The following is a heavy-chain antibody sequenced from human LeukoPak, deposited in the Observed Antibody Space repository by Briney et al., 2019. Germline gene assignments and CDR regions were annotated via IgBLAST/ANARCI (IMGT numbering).Heavy chain of an antibody. Sequence: QPGGSLRLSCVASGFTFSTFGMSWVRQAPGKGLEWVSSISDTGGYTYYADSMKGRFTISRDNSKNTLYLQMNSLRAEDTAVYYCIRDNGYLQYWGQGTLVTVSS. V-gene: IGHV3-23*01. CDR2: ISDTGGYT. CDR3: IRDNGYLQY. D-gene: IGHD1-1*01. J-gene: IGHJ1*01. CDR1: GFTFSTFG.